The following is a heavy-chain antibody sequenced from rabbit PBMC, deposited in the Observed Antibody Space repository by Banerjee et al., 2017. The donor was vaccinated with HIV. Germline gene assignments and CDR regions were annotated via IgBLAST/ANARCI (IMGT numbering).Heavy chain of an antibody. J-gene: IGHJ4*01. CDR1: GFSFSSGYY. V-gene: IGHV1S40*01. CDR2: IGIGSGST. Sequence: QSLEESGGDLVKPGASLTLTCTASGFSFSSGYYMCWVRQAPGKGLEWIACIGIGSGSTYYASWAKGRFTISKTSSTTVTLQMTSLTAADTATYFCARGTLNYAGNDYDYYFNLWGQGTLVTVS. CDR3: ARGTLNYAGNDYDYYFNL. D-gene: IGHD4-2*01.